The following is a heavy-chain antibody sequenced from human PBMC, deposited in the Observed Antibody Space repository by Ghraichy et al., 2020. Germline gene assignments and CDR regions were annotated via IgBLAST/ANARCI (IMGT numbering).Heavy chain of an antibody. CDR3: ARLSSSSRGDAFDI. V-gene: IGHV4-39*01. Sequence: SETLSLTCTVSGGSISSSSYYWGWIRQPPGKGLEWIGSINYSGSTYYNPSLKSRVTISVDTSKNQFSLKLSSVTAANTAVYYCARLSSSSRGDAFDIWGQGTMVTVSS. CDR1: GGSISSSSYY. J-gene: IGHJ3*02. D-gene: IGHD6-13*01. CDR2: INYSGST.